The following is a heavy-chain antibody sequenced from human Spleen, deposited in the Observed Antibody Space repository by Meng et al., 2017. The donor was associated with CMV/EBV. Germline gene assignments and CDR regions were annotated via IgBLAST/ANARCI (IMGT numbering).Heavy chain of an antibody. CDR1: GFPFSDYY. CDR3: ARDPYYDFWGERGVYYYGMDV. Sequence: GESLKISCAASGFPFSDYYVRWIRQAPGRGLEWVSYISSSGKAIYYADTVKGRFTISRDNAKNSPYLQMNNLRAEDTAVYYCARDPYYDFWGERGVYYYGMDVWGQGTTVTVSS. V-gene: IGHV3-11*01. J-gene: IGHJ6*02. D-gene: IGHD3-3*01. CDR2: ISSSGKAI.